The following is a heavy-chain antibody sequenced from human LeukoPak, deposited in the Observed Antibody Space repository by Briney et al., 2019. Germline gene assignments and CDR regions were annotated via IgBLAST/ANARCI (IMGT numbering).Heavy chain of an antibody. CDR3: AKGPSSSRPYYFDY. CDR2: ITDSSTST. J-gene: IGHJ4*02. D-gene: IGHD6-13*01. CDR1: GFTFNNYV. V-gene: IGHV3-23*01. Sequence: GGSLRLSCAASGFTFNNYVMNWVRQAPGKGLEWVSAITDSSTSTYYADSVKGRFTISRHNSKNTLYLQMNSLRAEDTAVYYCAKGPSSSRPYYFDYWGQGTLVTVSS.